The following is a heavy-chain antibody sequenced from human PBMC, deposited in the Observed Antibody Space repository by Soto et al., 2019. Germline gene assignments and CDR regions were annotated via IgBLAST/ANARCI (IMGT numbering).Heavy chain of an antibody. CDR1: GFTFSNHA. CDR3: AEDRGPVAGPGYYFDY. J-gene: IGHJ4*02. CDR2: ISRSDGTT. Sequence: PGGSLRLSCAASGFTFSNHAMSWVRQGPGKGLEWVSGISRSDGTTYYADSVKGRFTISRDNSKSTLSLQMNSLRAEDTAVYYCAEDRGPVAGPGYYFDYWGQGTLVTVSS. D-gene: IGHD6-19*01. V-gene: IGHV3-23*01.